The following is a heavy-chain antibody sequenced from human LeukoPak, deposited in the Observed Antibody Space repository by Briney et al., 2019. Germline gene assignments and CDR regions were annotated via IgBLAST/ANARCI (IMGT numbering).Heavy chain of an antibody. V-gene: IGHV4-34*01. J-gene: IGHJ4*02. Sequence: TSETLSLTCAVYGGSFSGYYWSWIRQPPGKGLEWIGEINHSGSTNYNPPLKSRVTISVDTSKNQFSLKLSSVTAADTAVYYCARAGSSWYGYYFDYWGQGTLVTVSS. CDR3: ARAGSSWYGYYFDY. CDR1: GGSFSGYY. CDR2: INHSGST. D-gene: IGHD6-13*01.